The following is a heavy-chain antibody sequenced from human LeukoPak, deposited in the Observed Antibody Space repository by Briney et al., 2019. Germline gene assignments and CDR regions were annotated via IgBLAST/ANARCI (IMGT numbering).Heavy chain of an antibody. V-gene: IGHV3-7*01. J-gene: IGHJ4*02. CDR3: ASASPAADY. CDR2: INQAGSEK. Sequence: PGGSLRLSCAASGFTFSRFWMSWVRQAPGKGLEWVANINQAGSEKYYVDSVKGRFTISRDNAKNSLYLLMNSLRAEDTAMYYCASASPAADYWGQGTLVTVSS. D-gene: IGHD2-2*01. CDR1: GFTFSRFW.